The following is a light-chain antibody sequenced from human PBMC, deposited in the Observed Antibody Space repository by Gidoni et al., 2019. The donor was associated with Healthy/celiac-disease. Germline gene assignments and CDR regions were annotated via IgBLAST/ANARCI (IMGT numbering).Light chain of an antibody. CDR3: QAWDSSTAV. Sequence: SYELTQPPPVSVSPGQTASITCSGDKLGDKYACWYQQKPGQSPVLVIYQDSKRPSGNPERFSGSNSGNTATLTISGTQAMDEADYYCQAWDSSTAVFGGGTKLTVL. V-gene: IGLV3-1*01. CDR1: KLGDKY. CDR2: QDS. J-gene: IGLJ2*01.